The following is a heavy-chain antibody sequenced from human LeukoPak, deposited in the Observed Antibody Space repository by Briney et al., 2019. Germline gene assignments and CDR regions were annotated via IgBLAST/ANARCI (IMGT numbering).Heavy chain of an antibody. J-gene: IGHJ4*02. CDR2: IYHSGTT. V-gene: IGHV4-4*02. CDR3: ARVREANLYCTNGVCFGPADFDY. Sequence: SGTLSLTCAVSGGSFSSSNWWSWVRQPPGKGLEWIGDIYHSGTTNYNPSLKSRVTISVDKPKNQFSLKLTSVTAADAAVYYCARVREANLYCTNGVCFGPADFDYWGQGTLVTVSS. CDR1: GGSFSSSNW. D-gene: IGHD2-8*01.